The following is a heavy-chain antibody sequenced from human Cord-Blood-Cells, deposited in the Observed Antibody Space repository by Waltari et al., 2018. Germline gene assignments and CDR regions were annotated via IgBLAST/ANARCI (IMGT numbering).Heavy chain of an antibody. CDR2: ISSNGGST. V-gene: IGHV3-64*01. Sequence: EVQLVESGGGLVQPGGSQRLSCAASGFTFSSYAMHWVRQAPGKGLEYVSAISSNGGSTYYANSVKGRFTISRDNSKNTLYLQMGSLRAEDMAVYYCARDRFPLVGATNYFDYWGQGTLVTVSS. CDR1: GFTFSSYA. CDR3: ARDRFPLVGATNYFDY. J-gene: IGHJ4*02. D-gene: IGHD1-26*01.